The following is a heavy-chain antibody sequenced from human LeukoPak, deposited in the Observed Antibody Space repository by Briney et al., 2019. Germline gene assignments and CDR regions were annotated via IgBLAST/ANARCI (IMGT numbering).Heavy chain of an antibody. D-gene: IGHD3-3*01. J-gene: IGHJ4*02. CDR3: ARELSRFLELDY. V-gene: IGHV1-18*01. CDR1: GYTFTSYG. CDR2: ISAYNGNT. Sequence: ASVRVSCNASGYTFTSYGISWVRQAPGQGLEWMGWISAYNGNTNYAQKLQGRVTMTTDTSTSTAYMELRSLRSDDTAVYYCARELSRFLELDYWGQGTLFTVSS.